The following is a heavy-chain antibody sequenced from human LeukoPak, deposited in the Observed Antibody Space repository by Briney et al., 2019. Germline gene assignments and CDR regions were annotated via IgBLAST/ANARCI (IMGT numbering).Heavy chain of an antibody. CDR3: ARDAGDIAVAGTLDY. CDR2: INPNSGGT. Sequence: ASVKVSCKASGYTFTGYYMHWVRQAPGQGLEWVGWINPNSGGTNYAQKLQGRVTMTRDTSISTAYMELSRLRSDDTAVYYCARDAGDIAVAGTLDYWGQGTLVTVSS. CDR1: GYTFTGYY. J-gene: IGHJ4*02. D-gene: IGHD6-19*01. V-gene: IGHV1-2*02.